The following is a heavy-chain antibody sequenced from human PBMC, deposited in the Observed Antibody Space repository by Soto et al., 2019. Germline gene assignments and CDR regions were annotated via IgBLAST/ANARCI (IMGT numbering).Heavy chain of an antibody. CDR1: GFTFTTAW. CDR3: AREPRYCRGGSCSITGDAYDI. V-gene: IGHV3-15*07. D-gene: IGHD2-15*01. CDR2: IKSKTDGGTP. J-gene: IGHJ3*02. Sequence: GGSLRLSCAASGFTFTTAWINWVRQAPGKGLEWVGRIKSKTDGGTPDFAAPVRGRFAISRDISDNTLHLQMNNLRVEDTAVYYCAREPRYCRGGSCSITGDAYDIWGQGTMVTVSS.